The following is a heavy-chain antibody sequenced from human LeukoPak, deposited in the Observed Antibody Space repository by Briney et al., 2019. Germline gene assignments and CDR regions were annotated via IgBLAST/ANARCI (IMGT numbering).Heavy chain of an antibody. D-gene: IGHD4-17*01. CDR2: INHSGST. CDR1: GGSISSSSYY. Sequence: SETLSLTRTVSGGSISSSSYYWSWIRQPPGKGLEWIGEINHSGSTNYNPSLKSRVTISVDTSKNQFSLKLSSVTAADTAVYYCARVRLRSTYYYYGMDVWGQGTTVTVSS. V-gene: IGHV4-39*07. J-gene: IGHJ6*02. CDR3: ARVRLRSTYYYYGMDV.